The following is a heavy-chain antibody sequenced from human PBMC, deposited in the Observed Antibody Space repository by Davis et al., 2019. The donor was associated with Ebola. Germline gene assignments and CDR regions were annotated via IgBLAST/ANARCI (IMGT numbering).Heavy chain of an antibody. V-gene: IGHV3-30*18. J-gene: IGHJ6*02. D-gene: IGHD5-18*01. Sequence: GGSLRLSCAASGFTFSSYGMHWVRQAPGKGLEWVAVISYDGSNKYYADSVKGRFTISRDNSKNTLYLQMNSLRAEDTAVYYCAKDRRIQLWLQAYYYYYGMDVWGQGTTVTVSS. CDR2: ISYDGSNK. CDR3: AKDRRIQLWLQAYYYYYGMDV. CDR1: GFTFSSYG.